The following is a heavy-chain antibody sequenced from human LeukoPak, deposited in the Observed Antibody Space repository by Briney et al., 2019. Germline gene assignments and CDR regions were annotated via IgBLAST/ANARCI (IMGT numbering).Heavy chain of an antibody. J-gene: IGHJ4*02. CDR1: GFIFSTYA. D-gene: IGHD3-10*01. CDR3: AKRPYGSGSYYESHFDY. CDR2: ISGSGGST. Sequence: GGSLRLSCAASGFIFSTYAMNWVRQAPGKGLEWVSTISGSGGSTYYADSVKGRFTISRDNAKNTLYLQMSSLRAEDTAVYYCAKRPYGSGSYYESHFDYWGQGTLVTVSS. V-gene: IGHV3-23*01.